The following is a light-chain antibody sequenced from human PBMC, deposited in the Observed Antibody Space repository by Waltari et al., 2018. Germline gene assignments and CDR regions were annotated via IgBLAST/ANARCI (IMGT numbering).Light chain of an antibody. CDR1: ALPQQY. CDR2: KDT. CDR3: QSADSSGTYWM. Sequence: SYELTQPPSVSVSPGQTAMITCSGDALPQQYTYWYQQKPGQAPVLVIYKDTERPAGIPERVSGSSSGTTVTLTVSGLQAEDEADYYCQSADSSGTYWMFGGGTKLTVL. J-gene: IGLJ3*02. V-gene: IGLV3-25*03.